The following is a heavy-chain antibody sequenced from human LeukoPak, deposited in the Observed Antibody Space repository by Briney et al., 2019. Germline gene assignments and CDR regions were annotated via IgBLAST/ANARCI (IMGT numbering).Heavy chain of an antibody. D-gene: IGHD3-10*01. J-gene: IGHJ4*02. V-gene: IGHV3-33*06. CDR3: AKDRRPYQRGHFDY. CDR2: IWYDGSNK. CDR1: GFTFSSYS. Sequence: TGGSLRLSCAASGFTFSSYSMSWVRQAPGKGLEWVAVIWYDGSNKYYADSVKGRFTISRDNYKNTLYLQMNSLRADDTAVYYCAKDRRPYQRGHFDYWGQGTLVTVSS.